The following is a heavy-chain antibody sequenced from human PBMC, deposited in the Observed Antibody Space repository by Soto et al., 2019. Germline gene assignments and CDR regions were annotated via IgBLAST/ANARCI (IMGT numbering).Heavy chain of an antibody. Sequence: SETLSLTCTVSGGSISSYYWSWIRQPPGKGLEWIGYIYYSGSTNYNPSLKSRVTISVDTSKNQFSLKLSSVAAADTAVYYCARLYSSSISYYGMDVWGQGTTVTVSS. CDR3: ARLYSSSISYYGMDV. V-gene: IGHV4-59*01. J-gene: IGHJ6*02. D-gene: IGHD6-6*01. CDR2: IYYSGST. CDR1: GGSISSYY.